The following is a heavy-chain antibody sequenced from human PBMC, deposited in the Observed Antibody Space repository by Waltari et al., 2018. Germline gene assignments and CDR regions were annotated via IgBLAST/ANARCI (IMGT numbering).Heavy chain of an antibody. CDR1: GFTFGSYP. Sequence: QVQLVESGGGVVQPGTSRRLSCAASGFTFGSYPMHWVRQAPGKGLEWVAVLWYDGSSQYYADSVKGRITISRDKSKDTLYLQMNSLRAEDTAVYYCARGDYDYSGYIDYWGQGTLVTVSS. CDR3: ARGDYDYSGYIDY. CDR2: LWYDGSSQ. J-gene: IGHJ4*02. D-gene: IGHD3-22*01. V-gene: IGHV3-33*01.